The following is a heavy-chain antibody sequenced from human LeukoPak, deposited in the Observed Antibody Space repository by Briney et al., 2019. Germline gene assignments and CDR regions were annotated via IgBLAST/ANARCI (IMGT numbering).Heavy chain of an antibody. CDR3: ARARLYYEKAFDI. D-gene: IGHD3-22*01. V-gene: IGHV1-18*01. Sequence: ASLKVSCKASGYTFTSYGTSWVRQAPGQGLEWMGWISAYNGNTNYAQRLQGRVTMTTDTSTSTAYMELRSLRSDDTAVYYCARARLYYEKAFDIWGQGTMVTVSS. CDR1: GYTFTSYG. CDR2: ISAYNGNT. J-gene: IGHJ3*02.